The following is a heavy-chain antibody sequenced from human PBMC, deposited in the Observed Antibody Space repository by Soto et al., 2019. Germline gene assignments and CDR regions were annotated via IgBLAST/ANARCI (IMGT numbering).Heavy chain of an antibody. Sequence: PSETLSLTCTVSGGSISSYYWSWIRQPPGKGLEWIGYIYYSGSTNYNPSLKSRVTISVDTSKNQFSLKLSSVTAADTAVYYCARLYYGSGSYDYWGQGTPVTVSS. J-gene: IGHJ4*02. CDR1: GGSISSYY. V-gene: IGHV4-59*01. CDR2: IYYSGST. CDR3: ARLYYGSGSYDY. D-gene: IGHD3-10*01.